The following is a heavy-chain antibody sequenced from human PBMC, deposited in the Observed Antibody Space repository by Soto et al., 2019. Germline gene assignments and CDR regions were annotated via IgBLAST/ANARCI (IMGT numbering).Heavy chain of an antibody. D-gene: IGHD6-13*01. CDR3: ARDLAAAAY. CDR1: GYIFTNYY. CDR2: INPLPTSGST. J-gene: IGHJ4*02. Sequence: QVQLVQSGAEVKKPGASVKVSCKASGYIFTNYYIHWVRQAPGQGLAWMAIINPLPTSGSTNYAQKFQGRVTVTRDTSTSTVYLELSSLRSDDTAVYYCARDLAAAAYWGQGTLVTVSS. V-gene: IGHV1-46*01.